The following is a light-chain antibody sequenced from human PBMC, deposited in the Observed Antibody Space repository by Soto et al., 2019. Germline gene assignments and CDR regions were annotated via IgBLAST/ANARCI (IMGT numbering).Light chain of an antibody. V-gene: IGKV1-39*01. CDR1: QTIATY. J-gene: IGKJ2*01. Sequence: IQMTQSPSSLSASVGDRVTLTCRASQTIATYLNSYQQKPEQVPEVLIYGASRLNVGVPSRFTGSGCRTDFTLTINNLQPEDFAIYYCQQFYYYPHTFGQGTKLEVK. CDR2: GAS. CDR3: QQFYYYPHT.